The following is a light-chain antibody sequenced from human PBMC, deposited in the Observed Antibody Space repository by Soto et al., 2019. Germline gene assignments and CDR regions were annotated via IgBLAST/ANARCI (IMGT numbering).Light chain of an antibody. CDR1: IRDVGSYNL. CDR3: SSYTTTSTLV. J-gene: IGLJ3*02. CDR2: EVR. Sequence: QSVLTQPASVSGSPGQSITIACTGTIRDVGSYNLVSWYQQRPGEAPKLIISEVRNRPSGISYRFTGSKSGNTASLTISGLQTEDEADYYCSSYTTTSTLVFGGGTNVTVL. V-gene: IGLV2-14*01.